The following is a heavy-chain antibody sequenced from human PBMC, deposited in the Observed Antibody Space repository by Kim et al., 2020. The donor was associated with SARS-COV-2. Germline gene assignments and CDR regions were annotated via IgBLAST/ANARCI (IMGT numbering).Heavy chain of an antibody. J-gene: IGHJ4*02. CDR3: ASGIVTPTY. CDR2: IKHDGSAK. CDR1: GFTFSHYG. Sequence: GGSLRLSCAAFGFTFSHYGMSWVRQAPGKGLEWVANIKHDGSAKYYVDSVKGRFSISRDNAKNSLYLQMNSLRAEDAAVYFCASGIVTPTYLGQGTLVTVSS. V-gene: IGHV3-7*03. D-gene: IGHD1-26*01.